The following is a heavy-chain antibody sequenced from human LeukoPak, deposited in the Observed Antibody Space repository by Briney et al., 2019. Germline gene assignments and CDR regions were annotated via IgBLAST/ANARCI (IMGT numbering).Heavy chain of an antibody. CDR2: IYAPGSS. J-gene: IGHJ4*02. V-gene: IGHV4-4*07. CDR3: ARDLEDFDSPANDY. Sequence: SETLSLTCTVSGDSISGYYWAWIRQPAGKGLEWIGHIYAPGSSNYSPSFKSRVTMSIDMSNNQFSLRLNSVTAADTAMYYCARDLEDFDSPANDYWGQGTHVIVSP. CDR1: GDSISGYY. D-gene: IGHD2-15*01.